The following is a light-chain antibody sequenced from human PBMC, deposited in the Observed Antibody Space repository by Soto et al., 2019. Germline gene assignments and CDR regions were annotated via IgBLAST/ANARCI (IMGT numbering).Light chain of an antibody. J-gene: IGKJ3*01. CDR3: QHYYIVPHT. V-gene: IGKV1-33*01. CDR1: QDITNS. Sequence: DIQMTQSPSSLSASVGDGVTITCQASQDITNSLNWYQQRPGKAPNLLIFDASNLEVGVPSRFSGSGYGTDFTLTISSLQPEDFATYYCQHYYIVPHTFGPGTKVDFK. CDR2: DAS.